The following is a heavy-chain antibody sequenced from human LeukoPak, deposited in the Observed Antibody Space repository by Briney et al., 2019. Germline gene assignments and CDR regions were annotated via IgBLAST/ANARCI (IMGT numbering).Heavy chain of an antibody. D-gene: IGHD3-10*01. CDR2: INHSGST. CDR1: GGSFSGYY. V-gene: IGHV4-34*01. CDR3: ARGPYYGRY. J-gene: IGHJ4*02. Sequence: PSETLSLTCAVYGGSFSGYYWSWIRQPPGKGLEWIGEINHSGSTNYNPSLKSRVTISVDTSKNQFSLKLSSVTAADTAVYYCARGPYYGRYWGQGTLVTVSS.